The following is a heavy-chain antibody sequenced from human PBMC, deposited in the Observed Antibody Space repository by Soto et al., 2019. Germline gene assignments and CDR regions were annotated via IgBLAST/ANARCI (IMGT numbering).Heavy chain of an antibody. Sequence: SETLSLTYTVSGGSVSSGSYYWSWIRQPPGKGLEWIGYIYYSGSTNYNPSLKSRVTISVDTSKNQFSLKLSSVTAADTAVYYCARWDSSSFNYYYYGMDVWGQGTTVTVSS. V-gene: IGHV4-61*01. CDR3: ARWDSSSFNYYYYGMDV. CDR2: IYYSGST. D-gene: IGHD6-6*01. J-gene: IGHJ6*02. CDR1: GGSVSSGSYY.